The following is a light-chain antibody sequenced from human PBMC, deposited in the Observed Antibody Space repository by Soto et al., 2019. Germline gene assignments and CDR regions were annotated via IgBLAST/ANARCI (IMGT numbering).Light chain of an antibody. CDR1: SSSIGSNN. CDR2: RNN. J-gene: IGLJ1*01. Sequence: VLTQPPSASGTPGQRVTISCSGSSSSIGSNNVYWYHQLPGTAPKLLIYRNNQRPSGVPDRFSGSKSGTSASLAISGLRSEDEADYYCAAWDDSVSGYVFGTGTKVTVL. CDR3: AAWDDSVSGYV. V-gene: IGLV1-47*01.